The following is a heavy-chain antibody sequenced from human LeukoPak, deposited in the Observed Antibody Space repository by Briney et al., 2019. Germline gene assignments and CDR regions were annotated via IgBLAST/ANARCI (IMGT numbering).Heavy chain of an antibody. CDR2: IYYSGST. CDR1: GGSFSGYY. CDR3: ARDGYNENNWFDP. Sequence: PSETLSLTCAVYGGSFSGYYWSWIRQHPGKGLEWIGYIYYSGSTYYNPSLKSRVTISVDTSKNQFSLKLSSVTAADTAVYYCARDGYNENNWFDPWGQGTLVTVSS. D-gene: IGHD5-24*01. J-gene: IGHJ5*02. V-gene: IGHV4-31*11.